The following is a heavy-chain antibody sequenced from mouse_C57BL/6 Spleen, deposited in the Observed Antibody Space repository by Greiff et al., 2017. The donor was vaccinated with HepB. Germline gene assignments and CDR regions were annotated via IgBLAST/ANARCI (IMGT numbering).Heavy chain of an antibody. J-gene: IGHJ1*03. CDR2: INPYNGGT. D-gene: IGHD1-1*01. V-gene: IGHV1-19*01. CDR3: AREGYYYGSSGYFDV. Sequence: VQLKQSGPVLVKPGASVKMSCKASGYTFTDYYMNWVKQSHGKSLEWIGVINPYNGGTSYNQKFKGKATLTVDKSSSTAYMELNSLTSEDSAVYYCAREGYYYGSSGYFDVWGTGTTVTVSS. CDR1: GYTFTDYY.